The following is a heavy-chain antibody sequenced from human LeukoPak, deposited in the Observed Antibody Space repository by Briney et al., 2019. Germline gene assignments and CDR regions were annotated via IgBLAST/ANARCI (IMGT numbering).Heavy chain of an antibody. V-gene: IGHV3-21*01. CDR1: GFTFSSYS. CDR3: ARDRAPVASFDY. Sequence: PGGSPRLSCAASGFTFSSYSMNWVRQAPGKGLEWVSSISSSSSYIYYADSVKGRFTISRDNAKNSLYLQMNSLRAEDTAMYYCARDRAPVASFDYWGQGTLVTVSS. CDR2: ISSSSSYI. D-gene: IGHD5-12*01. J-gene: IGHJ4*02.